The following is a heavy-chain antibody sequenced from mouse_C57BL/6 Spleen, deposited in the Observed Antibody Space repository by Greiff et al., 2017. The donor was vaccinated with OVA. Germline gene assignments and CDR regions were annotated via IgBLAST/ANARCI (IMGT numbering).Heavy chain of an antibody. J-gene: IGHJ4*01. D-gene: IGHD1-1*02. CDR3: ARRYGAGAKDY. CDR1: GYTFTDYN. Sequence: EVQLQQSGPELVKPGASVKIPCEASGYTFTDYNMSWVKQSHGKSLEWIVDINRSSGCTIYNQKLKGQATLTVDKATSTAYMELRSLTSEDTAVYYCARRYGAGAKDYWGHGASVTVAS. CDR2: INRSSGCT. V-gene: IGHV1-18*01.